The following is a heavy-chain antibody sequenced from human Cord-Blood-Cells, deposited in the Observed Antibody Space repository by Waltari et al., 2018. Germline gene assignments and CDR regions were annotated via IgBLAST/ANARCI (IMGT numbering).Heavy chain of an antibody. CDR1: GYTFTGYY. CDR2: INPNSGGT. CDR3: ARVRSSSWGAFDY. V-gene: IGHV1-2*02. J-gene: IGHJ4*02. D-gene: IGHD6-6*01. Sequence: QVQLVQSGAEVKKPGASVKVSCKASGYTFTGYYIHWVLKAPGQGLEWMGWINPNSGGTNYAQKFQGRVTMTRDTSISTAYMELSRLRSDDTAVYYCARVRSSSWGAFDYWGQGTLVTVSS.